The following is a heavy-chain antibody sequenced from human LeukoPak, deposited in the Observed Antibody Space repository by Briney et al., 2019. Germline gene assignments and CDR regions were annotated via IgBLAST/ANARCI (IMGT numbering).Heavy chain of an antibody. CDR1: GGSISSGDYY. Sequence: SETLSLTCTVSGGSISSGDYYWSWIRQPPGKGLEWIGYIYYSGSTYYNPSLKSRVTISVDTSKNQFSLKLSSVTAADTAVYYCARHVDATGYYFDYWGQGTLVTVSS. J-gene: IGHJ4*02. CDR2: IYYSGST. CDR3: ARHVDATGYYFDY. V-gene: IGHV4-30-4*01.